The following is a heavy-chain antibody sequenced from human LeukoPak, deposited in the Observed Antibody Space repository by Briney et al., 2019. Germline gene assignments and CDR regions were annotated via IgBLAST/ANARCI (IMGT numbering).Heavy chain of an antibody. Sequence: GGSLRLSCAASGFTYSSYSMNWVRQAPGKGLEWVSYISSGSSTIYYADSVRGRFTISRDNAKNSLLLQMNSLRAEDTAVYYCARGETTVVTSVDYWGQGTLVTVSS. CDR3: ARGETTVVTSVDY. D-gene: IGHD4-23*01. V-gene: IGHV3-48*04. CDR2: ISSGSSTI. CDR1: GFTYSSYS. J-gene: IGHJ4*02.